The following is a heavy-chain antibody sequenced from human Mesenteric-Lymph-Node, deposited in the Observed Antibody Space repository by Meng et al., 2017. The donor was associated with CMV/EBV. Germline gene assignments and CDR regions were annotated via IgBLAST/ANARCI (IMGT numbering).Heavy chain of an antibody. CDR2: INTDGSGT. CDR1: GFTFSGYR. J-gene: IGHJ4*02. CDR3: ASLRVAVAGSDY. D-gene: IGHD6-19*01. V-gene: IGHV3-74*01. Sequence: GESLKISCAASGFTFSGYRMYWVRQVPGKGLVWVSCINTDGSGTTYADSVKGRFTISRDNAKNSLYLQMNSLRAEDTAVYYCASLRVAVAGSDYWGQGTLVTVSS.